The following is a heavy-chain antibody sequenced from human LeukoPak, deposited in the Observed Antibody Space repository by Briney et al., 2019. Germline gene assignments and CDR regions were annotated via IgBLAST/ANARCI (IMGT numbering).Heavy chain of an antibody. J-gene: IGHJ4*02. CDR1: GGSISPYY. Sequence: SETLSLTCTVSGGSISPYYWSWIRQPPGKGLEWIGYIYYSGSTNYNPSLKSRVTISVDTSKNQFSLKLSSVTAADTAVYYCARGRGFYCTNGVCYDGFDYWGQGTLVTVSS. CDR3: ARGRGFYCTNGVCYDGFDY. D-gene: IGHD2-8*01. V-gene: IGHV4-59*01. CDR2: IYYSGST.